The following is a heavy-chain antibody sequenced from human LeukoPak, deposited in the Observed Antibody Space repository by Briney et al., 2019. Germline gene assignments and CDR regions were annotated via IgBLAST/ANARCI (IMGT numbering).Heavy chain of an antibody. CDR1: GGSISSGSYY. CDR3: ARDSGGDYGWFDP. V-gene: IGHV4-61*02. Sequence: PSQTLSLTCTVSGGSISSGSYYWSWIRQLAGKGLEWIGRIYTSGSTNYNPSLKSRVTISVDTSKNQFSLKLSSVTAADTAVYYCARDSGGDYGWFDPWGQGTLVTVSS. CDR2: IYTSGST. D-gene: IGHD4-17*01. J-gene: IGHJ5*02.